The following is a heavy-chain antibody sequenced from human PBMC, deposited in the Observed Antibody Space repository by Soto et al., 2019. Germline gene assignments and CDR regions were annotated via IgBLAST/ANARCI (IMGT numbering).Heavy chain of an antibody. CDR1: VFTFTRYC. J-gene: IGHJ4*02. CDR3: ARSPYFFRGPLDY. CDR2: IKQDGSEK. Sequence: PGGSLRLSCAASVFTFTRYCMSWVRQAPGKGLEWVANIKQDGSEKYYVDSVKGRFTISRDNAKNSLYLQMNSLRVEDTAVYYCARSPYFFRGPLDYWGQGTLVTVSS. D-gene: IGHD3-9*01. V-gene: IGHV3-7*03.